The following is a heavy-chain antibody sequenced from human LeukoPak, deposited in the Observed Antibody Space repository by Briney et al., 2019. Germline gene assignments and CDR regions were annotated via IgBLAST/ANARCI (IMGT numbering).Heavy chain of an antibody. Sequence: EASVKVSCKASGGTFSSYAISWVRQAPGQGLEWMGGIIPIFGTANYAQKFQGRVTITADKSTSTAYMELSSLRSDDTAVYYCARRSNYDILTGLGYAFDIWGQGTMVTVSS. CDR1: GGTFSSYA. CDR3: ARRSNYDILTGLGYAFDI. J-gene: IGHJ3*02. CDR2: IIPIFGTA. D-gene: IGHD3-9*01. V-gene: IGHV1-69*06.